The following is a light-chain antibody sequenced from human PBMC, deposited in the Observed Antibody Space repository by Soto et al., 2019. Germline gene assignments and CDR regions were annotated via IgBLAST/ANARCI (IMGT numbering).Light chain of an antibody. Sequence: EVVMTQSAATLSVSPGERATLSCRASQNILSNLAWYQQKPGQAPRLLIYGASTRATGIPARFSGSGSGTEFTLTISSLQYEDCEIYYCQQYNNWPITFGQGTRLEIK. J-gene: IGKJ5*01. CDR3: QQYNNWPIT. V-gene: IGKV3-15*01. CDR2: GAS. CDR1: QNILSN.